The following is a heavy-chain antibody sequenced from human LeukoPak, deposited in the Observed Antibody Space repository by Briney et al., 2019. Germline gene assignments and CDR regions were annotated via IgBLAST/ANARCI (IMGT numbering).Heavy chain of an antibody. J-gene: IGHJ3*02. D-gene: IGHD6-13*01. CDR1: GGSISSSSYY. V-gene: IGHV4-39*01. CDR2: IYYSGST. CDR3: ARRIAAADAFDI. Sequence: PSETLSLTCTVSGGSISSSSYYWGWIRQPPGKGLEWIGSIYYSGSTYYNPSLKSRVTISVDTSKNQFSLKLSSVTAADTAVYYCARRIAAADAFDIWGQGTMVTVSS.